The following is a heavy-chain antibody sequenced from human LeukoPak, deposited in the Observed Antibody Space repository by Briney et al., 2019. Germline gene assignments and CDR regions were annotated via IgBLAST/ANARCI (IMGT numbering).Heavy chain of an antibody. CDR2: ISAYNGNT. V-gene: IGHV1-18*01. D-gene: IGHD3-3*01. CDR3: ATDYPSGYAFDI. J-gene: IGHJ3*02. CDR1: GYTFTSYG. Sequence: ASVKVSCKASGYTFTSYGISWVRQAPGQGLEWMGWISAYNGNTNYAQKFQGRVTMTEDTSTDTAYMELSSLRSEDTAVYYCATDYPSGYAFDIWGQGTMVTVSS.